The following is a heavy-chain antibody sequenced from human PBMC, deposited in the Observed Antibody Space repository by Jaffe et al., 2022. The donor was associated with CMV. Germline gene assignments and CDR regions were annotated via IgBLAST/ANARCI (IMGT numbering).Heavy chain of an antibody. CDR3: RWFGELLYADAFDI. V-gene: IGHV3-49*04. J-gene: IGHJ3*02. Sequence: EVQLVESGGGLVQPGRSLRLSCTASGFTFGDYAMSWVRQAPGKGLEWVGFIRSKAYGGTTEYAASVKGRFTISRDDSKSIAYLQMNSLKTEDTAVYYCRWFGELLYADAFDIWGQGTMVTVSS. D-gene: IGHD3-10*01. CDR1: GFTFGDYA. CDR2: IRSKAYGGTT.